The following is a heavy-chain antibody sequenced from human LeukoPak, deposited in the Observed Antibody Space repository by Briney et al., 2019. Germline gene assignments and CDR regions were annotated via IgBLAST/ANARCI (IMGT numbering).Heavy chain of an antibody. J-gene: IGHJ4*02. CDR3: ARDRYDSSGYNY. CDR1: GFTFSSYA. Sequence: GGSLRLSCAASGFTFSSYAMHWVRQAPGKGLEWVAVISYDGSNKYYADSVKGRFTISRDNSKNTLYLQMNSLRAEDTAVYYCARDRYDSSGYNYWGQGTLVTVSS. V-gene: IGHV3-30-3*01. CDR2: ISYDGSNK. D-gene: IGHD3-22*01.